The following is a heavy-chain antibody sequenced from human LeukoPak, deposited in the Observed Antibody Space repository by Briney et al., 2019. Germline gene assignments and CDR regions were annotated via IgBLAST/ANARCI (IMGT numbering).Heavy chain of an antibody. CDR1: GGTFSSYA. CDR3: ARAPGYSSGWLHFQH. Sequence: SVKVSCKASGGTFSSYAISWVRQAPGQGLEWMGGIIPIFGTANYAQKFQGRVTITADESTSTAYMELSSLRSEDTAVYYCARAPGYSSGWLHFQHWGQGTLVTASS. V-gene: IGHV1-69*13. CDR2: IIPIFGTA. D-gene: IGHD6-19*01. J-gene: IGHJ1*01.